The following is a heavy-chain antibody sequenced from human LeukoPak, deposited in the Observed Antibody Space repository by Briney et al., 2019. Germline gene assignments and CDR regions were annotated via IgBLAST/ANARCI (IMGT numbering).Heavy chain of an antibody. CDR3: ARYSGLYDFWSGYNPLTIDY. CDR1: GYTFTSYG. Sequence: ASVKVSCKASGYTFTSYGISWVRQAPGQGLEWMGWISAYNGNTNYAQKLQGRVTMTTDTSTSTAYMELRSLRSDDTAVYYCARYSGLYDFWSGYNPLTIDYWGQGTLVTVSS. D-gene: IGHD3-3*01. J-gene: IGHJ4*02. CDR2: ISAYNGNT. V-gene: IGHV1-18*01.